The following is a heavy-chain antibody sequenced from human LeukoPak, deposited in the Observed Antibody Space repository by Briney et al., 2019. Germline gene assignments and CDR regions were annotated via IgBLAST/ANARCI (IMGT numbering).Heavy chain of an antibody. CDR2: IYSGGST. V-gene: IGHV3-66*02. CDR1: GFTVSSNY. CDR3: ARLMKTYGSGWYEYFQH. D-gene: IGHD6-19*01. Sequence: PGGSLRLSCAASGFTVSSNYMSWVRQAPGKGLEWVSVIYSGGSTYYADSVKGRFTISRDNSKNTLYLQMNSLRAEDTAVYYCARLMKTYGSGWYEYFQHWGQGTLVTVSS. J-gene: IGHJ1*01.